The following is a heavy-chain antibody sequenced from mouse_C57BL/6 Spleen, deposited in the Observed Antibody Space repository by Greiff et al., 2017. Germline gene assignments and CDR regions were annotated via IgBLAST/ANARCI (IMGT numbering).Heavy chain of an antibody. CDR3: AAVYYYGSSSYYLDY. Sequence: VQLQQSGTELVKPGASVKLSCKASGYTFTSYWMHWVKQRPGQGLEWIGNINPSNGGTNYNEKFKSKATLTIDKSSSPAYMQLSSLTSEDSAVYYCAAVYYYGSSSYYLDYWGQGTTLTVSS. V-gene: IGHV1-53*01. D-gene: IGHD1-1*01. CDR2: INPSNGGT. CDR1: GYTFTSYW. J-gene: IGHJ2*01.